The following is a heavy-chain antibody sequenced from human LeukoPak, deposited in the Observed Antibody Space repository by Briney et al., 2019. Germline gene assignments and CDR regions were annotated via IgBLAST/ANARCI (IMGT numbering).Heavy chain of an antibody. V-gene: IGHV3-23*01. CDR2: ISGSGGST. CDR1: GFTFSSYA. CDR3: ARGGGYSYGPGYGMDV. J-gene: IGHJ6*02. Sequence: GGSLRLSCAASGFTFSSYAMSWVRQAQAKGLEWVSGISGSGGSTDYADSVKGRFTISRDNSQNTLYLQMNSLRAEDTAVYYCARGGGYSYGPGYGMDVWGQGTTVTVSS. D-gene: IGHD5-18*01.